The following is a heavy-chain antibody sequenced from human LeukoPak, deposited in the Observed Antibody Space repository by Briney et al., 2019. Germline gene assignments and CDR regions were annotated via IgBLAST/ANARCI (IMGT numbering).Heavy chain of an antibody. CDR2: INTNTGNP. V-gene: IGHV7-4-1*02. J-gene: IGHJ5*02. CDR3: ARDLRAEWELLAWFDP. D-gene: IGHD1-26*01. CDR1: GYTSTSYA. Sequence: GASVKVSCKASGYTSTSYAMNWVRQAPGQGLEWMGWINTNTGNPTYAQGFTGRFVFSLDTSVSTAYLQISSLKAEDTAVYYCARDLRAEWELLAWFDPWGQGTLVTVSS.